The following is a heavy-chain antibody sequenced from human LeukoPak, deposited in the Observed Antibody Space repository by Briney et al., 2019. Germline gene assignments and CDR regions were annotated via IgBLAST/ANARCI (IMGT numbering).Heavy chain of an antibody. J-gene: IGHJ4*02. CDR3: AKVTAVTNTGALDY. D-gene: IGHD4-17*01. CDR2: INSDGSST. Sequence: GGSLRLSCAASGFTFSSYWMHWVRQAPGKGLVWVSRINSDGSSTTYADSVKGRFTISRDNAKNTLYLQMNSLRVDDTAVYYCAKVTAVTNTGALDYWGQGTLATVSS. V-gene: IGHV3-74*01. CDR1: GFTFSSYW.